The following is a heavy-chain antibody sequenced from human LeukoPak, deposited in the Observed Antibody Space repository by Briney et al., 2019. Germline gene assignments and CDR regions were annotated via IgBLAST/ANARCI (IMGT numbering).Heavy chain of an antibody. CDR1: GGTFSSYA. D-gene: IGHD5-24*01. J-gene: IGHJ4*02. CDR2: IIPIFGIA. V-gene: IGHV1-69*04. Sequence: ASVKVSCKASGGTFSSYAISWVRQAPGQGLEWTGRIIPIFGIANYAQKFQGRVTITADKSTSTAYMELSSLRSEDTAVYYCARGDGYNYWFDYWGQGTLVTVSS. CDR3: ARGDGYNYWFDY.